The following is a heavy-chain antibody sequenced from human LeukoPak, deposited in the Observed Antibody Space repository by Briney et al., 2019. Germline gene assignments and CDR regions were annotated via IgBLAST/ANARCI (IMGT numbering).Heavy chain of an antibody. CDR3: ARARPYGDYPFDY. J-gene: IGHJ4*02. V-gene: IGHV4-30-2*01. CDR1: GGSISSGGYS. CDR2: IYHSGST. D-gene: IGHD4-17*01. Sequence: ASQTLSLTCAVSGGSISSGGYSWSWIRQPPGKGLEWIGYIYHSGSTYYNPSLKSRVTISVDRSKNQFSLKLSSVTAADTAVYHCARARPYGDYPFDYWGQGTLVTVSS.